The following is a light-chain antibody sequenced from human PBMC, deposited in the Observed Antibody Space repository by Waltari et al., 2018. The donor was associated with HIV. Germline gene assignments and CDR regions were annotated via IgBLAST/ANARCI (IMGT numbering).Light chain of an antibody. J-gene: IGKJ4*01. CDR1: QSANSN. CDR3: QQYNNWPLT. V-gene: IGKV3-15*01. CDR2: GAS. Sequence: EIVMTQSPATLSVSPGERATLSCRASQSANSNLAWYQQKPGQAPRLLIYGASTRSTGIPARFSGSGSGTEFTLTISSLQSEDFAVYYCQQYNNWPLTFGGGTKVEIK.